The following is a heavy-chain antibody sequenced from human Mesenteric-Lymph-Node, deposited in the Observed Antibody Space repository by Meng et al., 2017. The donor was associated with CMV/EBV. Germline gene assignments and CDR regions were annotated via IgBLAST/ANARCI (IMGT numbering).Heavy chain of an antibody. CDR3: ANDYGSGSYRFDY. CDR1: GGYGSNGHHS. V-gene: IGHV4-30-2*01. J-gene: IGHJ4*02. CDR2: IFYTGST. Sequence: VSGGYGSNGHHSWSWVRQPPGRGLELLGYIFYTGSTYYNPSLKGRVTMSMDRSKNQFSLKLTSVTAADTAVYYCANDYGSGSYRFDYWGQGTLVTVSS. D-gene: IGHD3-10*01.